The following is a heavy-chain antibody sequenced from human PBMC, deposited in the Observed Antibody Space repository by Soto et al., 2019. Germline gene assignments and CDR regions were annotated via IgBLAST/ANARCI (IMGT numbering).Heavy chain of an antibody. CDR1: GGSISSYY. J-gene: IGHJ5*02. V-gene: IGHV4-4*07. CDR2: IYTSGST. CDR3: ARADLWSGDSNWFDP. D-gene: IGHD3-3*01. Sequence: PSETLSLTCTVSGGSISSYYWSWIRQPAGKGLEWIGRIYTSGSTNYNPSLKSRVTMSVDTSKNQFSLKLSSVTAADTAVYYCARADLWSGDSNWFDPWGQGTLVTVSS.